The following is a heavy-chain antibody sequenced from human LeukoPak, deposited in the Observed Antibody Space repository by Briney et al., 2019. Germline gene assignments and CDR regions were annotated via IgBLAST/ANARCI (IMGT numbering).Heavy chain of an antibody. V-gene: IGHV3-7*01. J-gene: IGHJ4*02. D-gene: IGHD3-10*01. CDR2: IKQDGSER. CDR1: GFTFSSYW. CDR3: ASKSG. Sequence: GGSLRLSCVASGFTFSSYWMSWVRQVPGRGLEWVANIKQDGSERYYVDSVKGRFTISRDNANKSLYLQVNSLRGDDTAVYYCASKSGWGQGTLVTVSS.